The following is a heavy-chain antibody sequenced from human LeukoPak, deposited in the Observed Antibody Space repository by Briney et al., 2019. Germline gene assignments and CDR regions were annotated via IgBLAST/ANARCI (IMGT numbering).Heavy chain of an antibody. CDR2: ISSSSSYT. J-gene: IGHJ3*02. CDR3: ARALGTEAAGAFDI. CDR1: GFTFSDYY. V-gene: IGHV3-11*05. Sequence: GGSLRLSCAASGFTFSDYYMSWIRQAPGKGLEWVSYISSSSSYTNYADSVKGRLTISRDNAKNSLYLQMNSLRAEDTAVYYCARALGTEAAGAFDIWGQGTMVTVSS. D-gene: IGHD6-13*01.